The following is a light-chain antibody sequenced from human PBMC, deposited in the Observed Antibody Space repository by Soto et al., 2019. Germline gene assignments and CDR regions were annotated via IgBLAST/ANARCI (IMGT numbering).Light chain of an antibody. CDR1: SSNIGANYD. CDR3: QYYDSGLTGVV. V-gene: IGLV1-40*01. Sequence: QSVLTQPPSLSGAPGQSVTISCTGSSSNIGANYDVHWYRQIPGRAPKVLIYDNNNRPSGVPDRFSGSKSGTSASLAITGLQAEDEADYYCQYYDSGLTGVVFGGGTKLTVL. J-gene: IGLJ2*01. CDR2: DNN.